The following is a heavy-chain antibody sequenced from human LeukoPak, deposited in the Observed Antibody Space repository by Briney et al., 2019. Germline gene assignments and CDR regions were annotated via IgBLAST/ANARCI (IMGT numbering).Heavy chain of an antibody. V-gene: IGHV4-59*08. CDR3: AHVFGAHYYMDV. CDR1: GASINPES. J-gene: IGHJ6*03. Sequence: ASETLSLTCTVSGASINPESWTWIRQPPEKGLEWIGYVFYSGNTNYNPSLRGRATISIDTSNKQFSLKLNSVTAADTAVYYCAHVFGAHYYMDVWGKGTTVTVSS. CDR2: VFYSGNT. D-gene: IGHD3-10*01.